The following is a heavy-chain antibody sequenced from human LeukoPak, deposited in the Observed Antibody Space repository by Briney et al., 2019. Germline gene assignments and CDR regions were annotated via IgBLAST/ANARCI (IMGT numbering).Heavy chain of an antibody. CDR3: ARERGAYPRDAFDI. CDR1: GFTFSSYS. CDR2: ISSSSSYI. V-gene: IGHV3-21*04. J-gene: IGHJ3*02. Sequence: GGSLRLSCAASGFTFSSYSMNWVRQAPGKGLEWVSSISSSSSYIYYADSVKGRFTISRDNSKNTLYLQMNSLRAEDTAVYYCARERGAYPRDAFDIWGQGTMVTVSS. D-gene: IGHD3-16*01.